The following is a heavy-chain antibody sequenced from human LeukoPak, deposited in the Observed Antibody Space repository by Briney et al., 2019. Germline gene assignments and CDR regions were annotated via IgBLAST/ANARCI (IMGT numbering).Heavy chain of an antibody. CDR1: GDSISSGTDY. CDR2: IYTTGIT. D-gene: IGHD6-6*01. V-gene: IGHV4-61*02. Sequence: TLSLTCAVSGDSISSGTDYWSWIRQPAGQGLEWIGRIYTTGITNYNPSLKSRVTISVDTSKNQFSLNLTSVTAADTAVYYCAREFLASRRNWVDPWRQGILVTVSS. J-gene: IGHJ5*02. CDR3: AREFLASRRNWVDP.